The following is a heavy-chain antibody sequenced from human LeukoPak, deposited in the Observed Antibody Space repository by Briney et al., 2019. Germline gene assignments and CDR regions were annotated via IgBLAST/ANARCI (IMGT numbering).Heavy chain of an antibody. J-gene: IGHJ4*02. Sequence: PGRSLRLSCAASGFTFSSYGMHWVRQAPGKGLEWVAVIWYDGSNKYYADPVKGRFTISRDNSKNTLYLQMNSLRAEDTAVYYCARESVLLWFGEVERGYYFDYWGQGTLVTVSS. D-gene: IGHD3-10*01. CDR3: ARESVLLWFGEVERGYYFDY. CDR2: IWYDGSNK. CDR1: GFTFSSYG. V-gene: IGHV3-33*01.